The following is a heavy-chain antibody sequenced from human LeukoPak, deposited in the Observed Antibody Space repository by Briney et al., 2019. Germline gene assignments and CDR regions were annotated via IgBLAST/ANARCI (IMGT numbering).Heavy chain of an antibody. CDR3: TTGPSYGYEW. J-gene: IGHJ4*02. CDR2: IKNDGRTT. Sequence: GGSLRLSCAASGMTFSHRWMHWVRQAPVKGLVWVSLIKNDGRTTIYADSVKGRFTISRDNGKSTLYLQMNSLRAEDTGIYYCTTGPSYGYEWWGQGTVVTVSS. CDR1: GMTFSHRW. D-gene: IGHD3-16*01. V-gene: IGHV3-74*01.